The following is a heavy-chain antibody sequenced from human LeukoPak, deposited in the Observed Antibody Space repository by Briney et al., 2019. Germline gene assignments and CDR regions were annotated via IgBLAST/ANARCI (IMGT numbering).Heavy chain of an antibody. Sequence: GGSLRLSCAASGFTFSNYGMHWVRQAPGKGLEWVAVISYDGSNEYYADSVKGRFTFSRDNSKNTLYLQMNSLRAEDTAVYYCAKDSVVRGVIGWFDPWGQGTLVTVSS. J-gene: IGHJ5*02. CDR2: ISYDGSNE. CDR1: GFTFSNYG. D-gene: IGHD3-10*01. CDR3: AKDSVVRGVIGWFDP. V-gene: IGHV3-30*18.